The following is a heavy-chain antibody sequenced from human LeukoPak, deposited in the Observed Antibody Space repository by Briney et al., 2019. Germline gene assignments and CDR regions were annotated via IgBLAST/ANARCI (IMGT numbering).Heavy chain of an antibody. Sequence: GGSLRLSCAASGFSFRKYFMSWARQAPGKGLEWVATISNGASATTYGDSVWGRVTISRDNAQNSVLLQMHSLRAGDTAVYYCASSFTPYYYDIWGQGILVTVSS. J-gene: IGHJ4*02. CDR2: ISNGASAT. CDR3: ASSFTPYYYDI. D-gene: IGHD2-15*01. V-gene: IGHV3-7*01. CDR1: GFSFRKYF.